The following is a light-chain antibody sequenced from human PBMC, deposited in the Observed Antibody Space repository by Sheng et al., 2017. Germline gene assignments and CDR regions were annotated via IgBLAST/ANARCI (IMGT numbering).Light chain of an antibody. CDR2: SAS. J-gene: IGKJ4*01. V-gene: IGKV3-15*01. CDR3: QQYDNWPPLT. CDR1: QNIRSN. Sequence: EIVMTQSPATLSVSPGERATLSCRASQNIRSNLAWYQQKPGQAPRLLIYSASTRATGIPARFSGSGSGTDFTLTISSLQSEDFAVYYCQQYDNWPPLTFGGGTKVEIK.